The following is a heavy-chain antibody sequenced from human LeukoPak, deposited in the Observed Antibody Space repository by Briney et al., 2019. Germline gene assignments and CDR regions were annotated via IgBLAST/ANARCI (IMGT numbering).Heavy chain of an antibody. V-gene: IGHV3-48*01. J-gene: IGHJ4*02. CDR3: ARVEVVAASHPFDY. CDR1: GINFRSSG. CDR2: ISSSSSTI. Sequence: GGSLRLSCAASGINFRSSGMHWVRQAPGKGLEWVSYISSSSSTIYYADSVKGRFTISRDNAKNSLYLQMNSLRAEDTAVYYCARVEVVAASHPFDYWGQGTLVTVSS. D-gene: IGHD2-15*01.